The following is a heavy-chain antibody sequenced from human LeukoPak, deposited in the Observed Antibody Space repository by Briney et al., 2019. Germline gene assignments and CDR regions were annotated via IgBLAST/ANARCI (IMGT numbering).Heavy chain of an antibody. V-gene: IGHV3-9*01. J-gene: IGHJ6*02. CDR2: ISWNSGSI. CDR3: AKDGASYYYGMDV. Sequence: PGRSLRLSCAASGFTFDDYAMHWVRQAPGKGLEWVSGISWNSGSIGYADSVKGRFTISRDNAKNSLYLQMNSLRAEDTALYYCAKDGASYYYGMDVWGQGTTVTVSS. CDR1: GFTFDDYA.